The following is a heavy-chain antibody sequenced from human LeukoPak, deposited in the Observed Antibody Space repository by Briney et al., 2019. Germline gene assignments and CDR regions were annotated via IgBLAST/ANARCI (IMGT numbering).Heavy chain of an antibody. CDR1: GFTFRDPW. D-gene: IGHD7-27*01. J-gene: IGHJ4*02. CDR2: IRDDGKEK. Sequence: PGGSLRLSCAASGFTFRDPWMTWVRQAPGKGLEWLANIRDDGKEKFYADSVKGRFTISKDNRRNTLYLQMNNLGPEDTAVYYCARDGVHWGEGDCWGTGTLVTVYS. V-gene: IGHV3-7*03. CDR3: ARDGVHWGEGDC.